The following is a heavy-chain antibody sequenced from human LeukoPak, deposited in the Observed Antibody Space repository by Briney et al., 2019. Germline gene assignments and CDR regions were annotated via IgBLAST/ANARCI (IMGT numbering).Heavy chain of an antibody. CDR3: ARDFSWTGDYYYYGMDV. CDR1: GGTISSYA. D-gene: IGHD3/OR15-3a*01. Sequence: SVKLPCKASGGTISSYAISWVRQDPGQGHEWMRRIIPILGIANYAQKFQGRVTITADKSTSTAYMELSSLRSEDTAVYYCARDFSWTGDYYYYGMDVWGQGTTVTVSS. CDR2: IIPILGIA. V-gene: IGHV1-69*04. J-gene: IGHJ6*02.